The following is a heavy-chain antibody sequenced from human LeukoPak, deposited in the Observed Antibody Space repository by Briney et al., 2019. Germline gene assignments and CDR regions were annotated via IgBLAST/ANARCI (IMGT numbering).Heavy chain of an antibody. J-gene: IGHJ4*02. CDR1: GYSFTSYW. Sequence: GESLKISCKGSGYSFTSYWIGWVRQMPGKGLEWMGIIYPGDSDTRYSPSLQGQVTISADKSISTAYLQWSSLKASDTAMYYCARTMVRGVIISWYFDYWGQGTLVTVSS. CDR3: ARTMVRGVIISWYFDY. V-gene: IGHV5-51*01. D-gene: IGHD3-10*01. CDR2: IYPGDSDT.